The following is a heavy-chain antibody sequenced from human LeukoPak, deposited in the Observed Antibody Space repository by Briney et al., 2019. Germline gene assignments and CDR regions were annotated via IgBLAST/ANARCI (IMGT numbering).Heavy chain of an antibody. D-gene: IGHD3-10*01. J-gene: IGHJ4*02. CDR1: GFTFDDYA. CDR3: AKDQDYYGSGKTLGY. CDR2: ISGDGGST. Sequence: PGGSLRLSCAASGFTFDDYAMHRVRQAPGKGLEWVSLISGDGGSTYYADSVKGRFTISRDNSKNSLYLQMNSLRTEDTALYYCAKDQDYYGSGKTLGYWGQGTLVTVSS. V-gene: IGHV3-43*02.